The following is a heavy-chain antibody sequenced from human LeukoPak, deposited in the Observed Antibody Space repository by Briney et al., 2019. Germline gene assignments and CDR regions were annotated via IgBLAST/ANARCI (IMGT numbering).Heavy chain of an antibody. CDR2: IDWDDDK. D-gene: IGHD2-21*02. J-gene: IGHJ4*02. CDR3: ARTPYCGGDCYVDY. Sequence: ESGPALVIPTQPLTLTCTLSGFSLTTSGMRVTWIRQPPWKSLEWLARIDWDDDKFYSTSLKTRLTISKDTSKNQVVLTMTNMDPVDTATYYCARTPYCGGDCYVDYWGQGTLVTVSS. CDR1: GFSLTTSGMR. V-gene: IGHV2-70*04.